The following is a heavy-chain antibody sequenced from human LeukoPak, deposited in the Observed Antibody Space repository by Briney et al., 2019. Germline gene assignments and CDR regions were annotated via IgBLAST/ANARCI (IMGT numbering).Heavy chain of an antibody. CDR1: GYTFTSYY. V-gene: IGHV1-46*01. CDR3: ASRPYSSGWYDY. Sequence: ASVKVSCKASGYTFTSYYMHWVRQAPGQGLEWMGIINPSGGSTSYAQKFQGSVTMTRDTSTSTVYMELSSLRSEDTAVYYCASRPYSSGWYDYWGQGTLVTVSS. J-gene: IGHJ4*02. CDR2: INPSGGST. D-gene: IGHD6-19*01.